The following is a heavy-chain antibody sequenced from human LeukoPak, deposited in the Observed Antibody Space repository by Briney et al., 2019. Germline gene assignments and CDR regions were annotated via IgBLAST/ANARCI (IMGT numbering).Heavy chain of an antibody. CDR1: GGSISSSSYY. V-gene: IGHV4-39*01. J-gene: IGHJ4*02. Sequence: SETLSLTCTVSGGSISSSSYYWGWIRQPPGTGLEWIGSIYYSGSTYYNPSLKSRVTISVDTSKNQFSLKLSSVTAADTAVYYCARLAWSGSFKVLDYWGQGTLVTVSS. CDR2: IYYSGST. D-gene: IGHD1-26*01. CDR3: ARLAWSGSFKVLDY.